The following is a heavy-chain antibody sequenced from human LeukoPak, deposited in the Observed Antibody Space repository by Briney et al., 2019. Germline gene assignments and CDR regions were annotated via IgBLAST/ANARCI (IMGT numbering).Heavy chain of an antibody. D-gene: IGHD1-7*01. V-gene: IGHV1-2*02. CDR2: INPNSGGT. J-gene: IGHJ4*02. CDR3: ARDRPVSRLGTDFDY. Sequence: ASVKVSCKASGYTFTGYYMHWVRPAPGQGLEWMGWINPNSGGTDYAQKFQGRVTMTRDTSISTAYMELSSLRSDDTAVYYCARDRPVSRLGTDFDYWGQGALVTVSS. CDR1: GYTFTGYY.